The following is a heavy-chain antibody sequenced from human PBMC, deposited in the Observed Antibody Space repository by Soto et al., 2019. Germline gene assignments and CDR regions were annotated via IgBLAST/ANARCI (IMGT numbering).Heavy chain of an antibody. Sequence: QVQLVESGGGVVQPGRSLRLSCAASGFTFSSYGMHWVRQAPGKGLEWVAVIWYDGSNKYYADSVKGRFTISRDNSKKTRDMQMNSQRAEDTAVYYCARDVLPIVVVPAAMGYWGQGTLVTVSS. CDR2: IWYDGSNK. CDR3: ARDVLPIVVVPAAMGY. CDR1: GFTFSSYG. D-gene: IGHD2-2*01. V-gene: IGHV3-33*01. J-gene: IGHJ4*02.